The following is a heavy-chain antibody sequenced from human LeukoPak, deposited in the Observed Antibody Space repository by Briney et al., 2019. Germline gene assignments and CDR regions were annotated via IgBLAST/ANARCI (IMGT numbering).Heavy chain of an antibody. V-gene: IGHV4-61*02. CDR1: GGSISSGSYY. Sequence: SETLSLTCTVSGGSISSGSYYWSWIRQPAGKGLEWIGRIYTSGSTNYNPSLKSRVTISVDTSKNQFSLKLSSVTAADTAVYYCAREARRTLVPAANPYYYYMDVWGKGTTVTVSS. D-gene: IGHD2-2*01. J-gene: IGHJ6*03. CDR2: IYTSGST. CDR3: AREARRTLVPAANPYYYYMDV.